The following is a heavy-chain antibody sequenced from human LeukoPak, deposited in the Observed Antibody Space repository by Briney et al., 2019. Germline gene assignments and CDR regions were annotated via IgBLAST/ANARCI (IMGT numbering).Heavy chain of an antibody. Sequence: PSVTLSLTCAVSGGSIISSHWWSWATQPPGKGLGWIGEIYHGGDTKYNASVKSRITISVDTSKNQFSLKLSSVTAADTAVYYCARNLILGHYYHGMEVWGQGATVTVSS. CDR2: IYHGGDT. CDR3: ARNLILGHYYHGMEV. D-gene: IGHD2-21*01. J-gene: IGHJ6*02. CDR1: GGSIISSHW. V-gene: IGHV4-4*02.